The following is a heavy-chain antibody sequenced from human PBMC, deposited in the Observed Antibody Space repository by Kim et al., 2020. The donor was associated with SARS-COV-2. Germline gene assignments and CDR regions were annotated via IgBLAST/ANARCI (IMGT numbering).Heavy chain of an antibody. J-gene: IGHJ3*02. V-gene: IGHV4-34*01. CDR3: ARGLSAWSDDAFDI. CDR2: INQSGST. Sequence: SQTLSLTCAVYGGSFRGHYWSWIRQPPGKGLEWIGEINQSGSTNYNPSLKSRVTISVDTSRNQFSLKLSSVTAADTAVYYCARGLSAWSDDAFDIWGQRS. CDR1: GGSFRGHY. D-gene: IGHD6-19*01.